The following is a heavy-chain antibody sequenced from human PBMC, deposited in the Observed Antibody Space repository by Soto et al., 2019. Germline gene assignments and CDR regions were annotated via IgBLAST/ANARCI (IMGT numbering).Heavy chain of an antibody. CDR2: INPKSGGT. J-gene: IGHJ4*02. CDR1: GYSFTDYH. D-gene: IGHD4-17*01. Sequence: GASVKVSCKASGYSFTDYHIHWVRQAPGQGLEWLGRINPKSGGTSTAQKFQGWVTMTRDRSISTVYMELTRLTSEDTAMYYCARAPILVGVTIYENYFDYWGQGTLVTVSS. CDR3: ARAPILVGVTIYENYFDY. V-gene: IGHV1-2*04.